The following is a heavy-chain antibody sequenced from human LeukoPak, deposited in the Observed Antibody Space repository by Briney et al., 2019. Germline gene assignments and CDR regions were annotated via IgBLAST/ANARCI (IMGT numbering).Heavy chain of an antibody. Sequence: SETLSLTCTVSGDSITGYYWIGVRQPPGKGLEWIGHIYSSERTDYNPSLKSRVSISVDTSKNHFSLKLNSVTAADTAVYYCARDSSAKFDYWGQGILVTVSS. V-gene: IGHV4-59*01. CDR1: GDSITGYY. J-gene: IGHJ4*02. D-gene: IGHD2-2*01. CDR2: IYSSERT. CDR3: ARDSSAKFDY.